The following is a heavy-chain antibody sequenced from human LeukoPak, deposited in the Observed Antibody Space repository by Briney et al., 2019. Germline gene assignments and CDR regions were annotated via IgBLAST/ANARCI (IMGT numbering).Heavy chain of an antibody. D-gene: IGHD6-13*01. CDR2: IYYSGST. Sequence: SETLSLTCTVSGGSISSYYWSWIRQPPGKGLEWIGYIYYSGSTNYNPSLKSRVTISVDTSKNQFSLKLSSVTAADTAVYYCARMPPYIAAAGFDYWGQGTLVTVSS. CDR1: GGSISSYY. CDR3: ARMPPYIAAAGFDY. J-gene: IGHJ4*02. V-gene: IGHV4-59*08.